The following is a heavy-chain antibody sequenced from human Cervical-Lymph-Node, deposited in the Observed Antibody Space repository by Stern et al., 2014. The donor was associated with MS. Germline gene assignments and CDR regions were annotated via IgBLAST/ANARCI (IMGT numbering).Heavy chain of an antibody. J-gene: IGHJ4*02. V-gene: IGHV3-30*18. CDR3: AKGKISIVGATAVDY. CDR2: ISYDGSNK. CDR1: GFTFSSYG. Sequence: VQLVESGGGVVQPGRSLRLSCAASGFTFSSYGMHWVRQAPGKGLEWGAVISYDGSNKYYADSVKGRFTISRDNSKNTLYLQMNSLRAEDTAVYYCAKGKISIVGATAVDYWGQGTLVTVSS. D-gene: IGHD1-26*01.